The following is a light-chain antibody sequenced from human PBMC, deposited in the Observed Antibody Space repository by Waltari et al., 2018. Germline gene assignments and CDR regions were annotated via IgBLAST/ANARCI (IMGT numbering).Light chain of an antibody. CDR2: EDS. CDR1: SSDVGSYDL. J-gene: IGLJ3*02. CDR3: CSYAGGNAWV. V-gene: IGLV2-23*01. Sequence: QSALTQPASVSGSPGQSITIPCTGTSSDVGSYDLVSWYQQHPGKAPKLMIYEDSERPSGVSHRFSGSKSVNTASLTISGLQAEDEAHYYCCSYAGGNAWVFGGGTKVTVL.